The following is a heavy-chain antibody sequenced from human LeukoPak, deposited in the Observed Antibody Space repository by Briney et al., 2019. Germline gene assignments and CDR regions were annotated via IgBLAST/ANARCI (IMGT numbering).Heavy chain of an antibody. V-gene: IGHV1-46*01. J-gene: IGHJ4*02. D-gene: IGHD1-26*01. CDR1: GFTFTSYY. CDR3: AREESIGRYQFLHDY. Sequence: ASVKVSCKASGFTFTSYYMHWVRQAPGQGLEGMGIINPSGHTTNYAQKFQGRVTMTRDTPTSTVYMELSSLRSDDTAVYYCAREESIGRYQFLHDYWGQGTLVTVSS. CDR2: INPSGHTT.